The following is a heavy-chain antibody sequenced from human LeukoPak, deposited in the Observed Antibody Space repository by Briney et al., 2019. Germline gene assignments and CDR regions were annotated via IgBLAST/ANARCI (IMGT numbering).Heavy chain of an antibody. V-gene: IGHV4-34*01. J-gene: IGHJ4*02. CDR1: GGSFSGYY. D-gene: IGHD5-18*01. Sequence: PSETLSLTCAVYGGSFSGYYWSWIRQPPGKGLEWIGEINHSGSTNYNPSLKSRATISVDTSKNQFSLKLRSVTAADTAVYYCARDRMGTVMVPIDYWGQGTLVTVSS. CDR2: INHSGST. CDR3: ARDRMGTVMVPIDY.